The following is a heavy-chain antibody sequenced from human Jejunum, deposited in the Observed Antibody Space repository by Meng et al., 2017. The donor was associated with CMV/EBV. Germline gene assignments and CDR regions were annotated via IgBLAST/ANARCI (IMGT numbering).Heavy chain of an antibody. CDR1: STFGLYT. J-gene: IGHJ4*02. CDR3: AKVLITTSWLPQPFDA. Sequence: STFGLYTVAWVRQAPGKGLEWVAQISHDGSATYYADSMKGRMTISRDNSINTLYLQMNGLRADDTAVYFCAKVLITTSWLPQPFDAWGQGTLVTVSS. CDR2: ISHDGSAT. V-gene: IGHV3-23*01. D-gene: IGHD1-14*01.